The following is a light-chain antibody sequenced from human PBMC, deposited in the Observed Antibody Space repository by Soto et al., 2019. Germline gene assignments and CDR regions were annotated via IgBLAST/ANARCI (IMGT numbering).Light chain of an antibody. CDR2: AAS. J-gene: IGKJ1*01. Sequence: IQLTQSPSSLSASVGDRVTITCRASQGISSYLAWYQQKPGKAPKLLIYAASTLQSGVPSRFSGSGSGTEFTLTTSSLQPDDFATYYCQHYNSYSEAFGQGTKVDIK. CDR3: QHYNSYSEA. CDR1: QGISSY. V-gene: IGKV1-9*01.